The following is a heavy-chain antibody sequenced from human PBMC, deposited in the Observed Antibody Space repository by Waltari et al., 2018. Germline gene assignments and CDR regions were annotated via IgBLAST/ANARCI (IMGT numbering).Heavy chain of an antibody. D-gene: IGHD3-16*01. V-gene: IGHV1-18*01. J-gene: IGHJ3*01. Sequence: QLQLVQSAVEVQKPGASVKVSCKASGDSFNTFRITWLRQAPGQGPAWLGWISGYDGITDYAQKVQGRVTLTTDASPPTAYLELRSLRSDDTAVYYCARDLGLGELINTFDVWGQGTMVTVSS. CDR2: ISGYDGIT. CDR3: ARDLGLGELINTFDV. CDR1: GDSFNTFR.